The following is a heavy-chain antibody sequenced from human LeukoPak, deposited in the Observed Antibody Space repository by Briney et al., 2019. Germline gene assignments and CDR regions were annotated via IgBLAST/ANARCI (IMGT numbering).Heavy chain of an antibody. CDR2: IYNTGSN. V-gene: IGHV4-59*08. Sequence: SETLSLTCTVSGGSISSYYWSWIRQPPGKGLEWIGYIYNTGSNNYNPSLKSRVTISVDTSKNQFSLKLSSVTAADTAVSYCARQLYYDILTGYFDYWGQGTLVTVPS. CDR1: GGSISSYY. D-gene: IGHD3-9*01. CDR3: ARQLYYDILTGYFDY. J-gene: IGHJ4*02.